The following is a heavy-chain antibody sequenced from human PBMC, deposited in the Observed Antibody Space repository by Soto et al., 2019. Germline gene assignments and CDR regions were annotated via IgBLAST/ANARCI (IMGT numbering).Heavy chain of an antibody. Sequence: QVQLVQSGAEVKEPGSSVKVSCKASGGTFADFIMNWVRQTPGQGLEWMGGIVPMFGTATYAEKFKGRVTICVTGSPSTAYMELTSLRSEVTAVYYCARNGTYSSSLSQYSGMDVWGQGTTVTVSS. D-gene: IGHD6-6*01. CDR3: ARNGTYSSSLSQYSGMDV. CDR2: IVPMFGTA. CDR1: GGTFADFI. J-gene: IGHJ6*02. V-gene: IGHV1-69*01.